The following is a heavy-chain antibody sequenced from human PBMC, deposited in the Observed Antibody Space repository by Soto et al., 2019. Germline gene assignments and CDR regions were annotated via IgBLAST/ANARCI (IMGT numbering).Heavy chain of an antibody. CDR1: GYSFTKYY. V-gene: IGHV1-46*01. J-gene: IGHJ4*02. CDR3: ARDYVCGNEDYFDS. Sequence: QVRLVQSGAEVKKPGASVKVSCKASGYSFTKYYIHWLRQAPGQGLEWLGIINPGGGQTNYAQRFQGRVTLTRDASTSTVYMELSSLRSEDTAMYYCARDYVCGNEDYFDSWGQGTQVTVSS. CDR2: INPGGGQT. D-gene: IGHD3-16*01.